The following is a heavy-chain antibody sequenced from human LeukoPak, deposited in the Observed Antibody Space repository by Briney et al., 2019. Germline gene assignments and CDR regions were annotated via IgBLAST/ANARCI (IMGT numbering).Heavy chain of an antibody. CDR3: ARRYSTSGPFDY. J-gene: IGHJ4*02. CDR2: IYPDDSDT. D-gene: IGHD6-6*01. Sequence: GESLKISCKGSGYSFTRYWIGWVRQMPGKGLEWMGIIYPDDSDTRYSPSFQGQVTISADKSISTAYLQWNSLKASDTAMYYCARRYSTSGPFDYWSQGTLVAVSS. V-gene: IGHV5-51*01. CDR1: GYSFTRYW.